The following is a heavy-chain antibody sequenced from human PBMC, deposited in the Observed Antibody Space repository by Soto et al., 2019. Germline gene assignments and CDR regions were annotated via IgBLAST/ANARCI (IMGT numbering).Heavy chain of an antibody. V-gene: IGHV4-30-4*01. CDR3: ARGGAITDYYFDS. CDR2: IYYSGRT. Sequence: QVQLQESGPGLVKPSQTLSLTCTVSSGSITNDYYYWSWIRQPPGKGLEWIGYIYYSGRTYYNASLKSRVSISVDMSKNQFSLKLSSLTAADTAVYYCARGGAITDYYFDSWGQGTLVTVSS. CDR1: SGSITNDYYY. D-gene: IGHD1-26*01. J-gene: IGHJ4*02.